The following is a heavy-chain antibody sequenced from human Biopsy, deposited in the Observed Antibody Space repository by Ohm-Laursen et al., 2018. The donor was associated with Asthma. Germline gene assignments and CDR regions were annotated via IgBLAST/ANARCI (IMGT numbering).Heavy chain of an antibody. D-gene: IGHD6-13*01. CDR2: IKPNSGAT. Sequence: ASVKVSCKASGYPFIGYPIHWMRQAPGQGLEWMGRIKPNSGATNYAQKFQGRVTMTRDTSISTAYMEVSRLRSDDTAVYYCARGQKSAGDRWFDPWGQGTLVTVSS. J-gene: IGHJ5*02. CDR3: ARGQKSAGDRWFDP. CDR1: GYPFIGYP. V-gene: IGHV1-2*06.